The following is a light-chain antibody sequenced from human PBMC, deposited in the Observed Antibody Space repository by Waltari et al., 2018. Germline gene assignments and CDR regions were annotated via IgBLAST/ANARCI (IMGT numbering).Light chain of an antibody. CDR1: QSVSRS. CDR2: GAS. CDR3: QQYVTLPAT. J-gene: IGKJ1*01. Sequence: ELVLTQSPGTLSLSPGERATLSCRVSQSVSRSLALSQQKPGQAPRLLIYGASSRATGIPDRFSGSGSGTDFSLTITRLEPEDFAVYYCQQYVTLPATFGQGTKVEVK. V-gene: IGKV3-20*01.